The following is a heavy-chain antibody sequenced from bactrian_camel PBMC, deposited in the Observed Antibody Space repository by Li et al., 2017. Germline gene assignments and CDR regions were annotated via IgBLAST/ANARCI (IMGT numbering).Heavy chain of an antibody. Sequence: HVQLVESGGGSVQAGGSLRLSCQVSGNAHDTYLMGWLRQAPGKEREAVAGIDSEGRTTYANSVKGRFTISQDNAKNTAYLQMNNLKPEDSAVYYCATDAGKNSGSWDFPTTNEYTYWGQGTQVTVS. D-gene: IGHD2*01. CDR3: ATDAGKNSGSWDFPTTNEYTY. J-gene: IGHJ4*01. CDR2: IDSEGRT. V-gene: IGHV3S53*01. CDR1: GNAHDTYL.